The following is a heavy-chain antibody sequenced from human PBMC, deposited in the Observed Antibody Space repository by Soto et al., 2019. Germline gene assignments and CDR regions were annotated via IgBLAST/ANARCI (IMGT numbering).Heavy chain of an antibody. V-gene: IGHV3-23*01. D-gene: IGHD6-19*01. CDR1: GFTFSSYA. CDR2: ISGSGGST. Sequence: GGSLRLSCAASGFTFSSYAMSWVRQAPGKGLEWVSAISGSGGSTYYADSVKGRFTSSRDNSKNTLYLQMNSLRAEDTAVYYCAKDGRAAAGPDIAVAGTSDYWGQGTLVTVSS. CDR3: AKDGRAAAGPDIAVAGTSDY. J-gene: IGHJ4*02.